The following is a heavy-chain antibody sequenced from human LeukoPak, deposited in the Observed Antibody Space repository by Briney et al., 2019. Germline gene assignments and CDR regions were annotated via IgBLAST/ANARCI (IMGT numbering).Heavy chain of an antibody. J-gene: IGHJ5*02. V-gene: IGHV4-59*01. CDR1: GGSISGYY. CDR2: IYYSGST. Sequence: SETLSLTCTVSGGSISGYYWSWIWQPPGKGMEWSGYIYYSGSTNYNPSLKSRVTISVDTSKNQFSLKLSSVTAADTAVYYCARGCSAGTPHNWFDPWGQGTLVTVSS. D-gene: IGHD6-13*01. CDR3: ARGCSAGTPHNWFDP.